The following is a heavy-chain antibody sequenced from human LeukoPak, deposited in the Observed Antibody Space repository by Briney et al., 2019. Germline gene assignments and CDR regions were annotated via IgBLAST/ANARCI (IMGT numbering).Heavy chain of an antibody. J-gene: IGHJ4*02. D-gene: IGHD2-21*01. Sequence: PGGSPRLSCAASGFTFSTYWMSWVRQAPGKGLEWVANIKQGGGEKYYVDSVKGRFTISRDNAKNSLYLQMNSLRDEDTAVYYCARVVVRRFDHWGQGTLVTVSS. CDR1: GFTFSTYW. V-gene: IGHV3-7*01. CDR3: ARVVVRRFDH. CDR2: IKQGGGEK.